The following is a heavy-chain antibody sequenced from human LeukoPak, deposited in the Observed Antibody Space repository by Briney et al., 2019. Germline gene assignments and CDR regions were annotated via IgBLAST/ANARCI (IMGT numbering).Heavy chain of an antibody. Sequence: PGGSLRLSCAASGFTSTSSAMSWVRQAPGKGLEWVSGISASGGTTYYANFVKGRFTISRDKSKNTLYLQMNSRRVEDTAVYYCAKLYDSSRSYDHYYGMDGWGRGTTVTVSS. CDR3: AKLYDSSRSYDHYYGMDG. CDR2: ISASGGTT. V-gene: IGHV3-23*01. CDR1: GFTSTSSA. D-gene: IGHD3-22*01. J-gene: IGHJ6*02.